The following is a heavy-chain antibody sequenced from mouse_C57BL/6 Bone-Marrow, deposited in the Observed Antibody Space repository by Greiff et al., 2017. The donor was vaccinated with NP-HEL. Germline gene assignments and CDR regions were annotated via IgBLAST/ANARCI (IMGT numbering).Heavy chain of an antibody. CDR2: INPNNGGT. Sequence: VQLQQSGPELVKPGASVKIPCKASGYTFTDYNMDWVKQSHGKSLEWIGDINPNNGGTIYNQKFKGKATLTVDKSSSTAYMELRSLTSEDTAVXYGARRGYGGNAAWFAYWGQGTLVTVSA. CDR3: ARRGYGGNAAWFAY. V-gene: IGHV1-18*01. CDR1: GYTFTDYN. J-gene: IGHJ3*01. D-gene: IGHD1-1*01.